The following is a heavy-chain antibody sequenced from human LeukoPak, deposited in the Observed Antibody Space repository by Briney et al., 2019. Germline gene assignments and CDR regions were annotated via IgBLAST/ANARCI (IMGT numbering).Heavy chain of an antibody. CDR2: IYSGGIT. CDR1: TFTLSSNY. J-gene: IGHJ6*03. V-gene: IGHV3-53*01. D-gene: IGHD2-15*01. CDR3: ASGGQGGSYFYMDV. Sequence: VGPLRLSCAASTFTLSSNYMSWAPQAPGKGLEWGSVIYSGGITFYADSMKGRFTISRDNSKNTLYLQMNSLRAEDTALYYCASGGQGGSYFYMDVWGKGTTVTVS.